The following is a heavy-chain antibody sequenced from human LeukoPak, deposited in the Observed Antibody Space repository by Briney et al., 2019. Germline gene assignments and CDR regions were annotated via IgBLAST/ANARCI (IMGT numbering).Heavy chain of an antibody. CDR1: GGSFGGYY. CDR3: AIEGGIAAAGEGYNDY. V-gene: IGHV4-34*01. CDR2: INHSGST. Sequence: SETLSLTCAVYGGSFGGYYWSWIRQPPGKGLEWIGEINHSGSTNYNPSLKSRVTISVDTSKNQFSLKLSSVTAADTAVYYCAIEGGIAAAGEGYNDYWGQGTLVTVSS. J-gene: IGHJ4*02. D-gene: IGHD6-13*01.